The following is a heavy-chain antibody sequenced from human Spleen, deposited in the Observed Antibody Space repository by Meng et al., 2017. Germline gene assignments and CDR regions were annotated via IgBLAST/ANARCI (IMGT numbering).Heavy chain of an antibody. CDR3: ARGFWAGFDAFDI. CDR2: INHSGST. J-gene: IGHJ3*02. D-gene: IGHD3/OR15-3a*01. V-gene: IGHV4-34*01. CDR1: GGSFSGYY. Sequence: QVQLQQWVAGLLKPSETLSLTCAVYGGSFSGYYWSWIRQPPGKGLEWIGEINHSGSTNYNPSLKSRVTISVDTSKNQFSLKLSSVTAADTAVYYCARGFWAGFDAFDIWGQGTMVTVSS.